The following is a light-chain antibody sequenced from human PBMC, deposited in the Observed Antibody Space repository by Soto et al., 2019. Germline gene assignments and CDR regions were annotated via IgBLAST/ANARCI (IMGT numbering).Light chain of an antibody. J-gene: IGKJ1*01. CDR1: QSVSNNY. CDR2: GAS. V-gene: IGKV3-20*01. CDR3: QQYGTPPQK. Sequence: EIVLTRSPGTLSLSPGERATLSCRASQSVSNNYLAWYQQKPGQGPRLLIYGASSRATGIPDRFSGSGSGTDFTRTISRLEPEDCPVYYCQQYGTPPQKFGQGTKVDIK.